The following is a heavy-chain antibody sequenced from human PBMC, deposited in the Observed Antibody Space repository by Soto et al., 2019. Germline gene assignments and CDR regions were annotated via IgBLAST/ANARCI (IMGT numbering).Heavy chain of an antibody. CDR1: GFTFSSYN. CDR2: ISSSSSYI. D-gene: IGHD4-17*01. V-gene: IGHV3-21*01. Sequence: PGGSLRLSCAASGFTFSSYNMNWVRQAPGKGLEWVSSISSSSSYIYYADSVKGRFTISRDNAKNSLYLQMNSLRAEDTAVYYCARDVSGGTVTTHSYYYYYGMDVWGQGTTVTVSS. J-gene: IGHJ6*02. CDR3: ARDVSGGTVTTHSYYYYYGMDV.